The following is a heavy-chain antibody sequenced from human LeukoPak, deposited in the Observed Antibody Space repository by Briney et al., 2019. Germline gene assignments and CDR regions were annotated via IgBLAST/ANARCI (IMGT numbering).Heavy chain of an antibody. CDR1: GGSISSYY. D-gene: IGHD3-3*01. CDR2: IYYSGST. Sequence: SETLSLTCTVSGGSISSYYWSWIRQPPGKGLEWIGYIYYSGSTNYNPSLKSRVTISVDTSKNQFSLKLSSVTAADTAVYYCARVEVLRFLEWLNPNYYYMDVWGKGTTVTVSS. CDR3: ARVEVLRFLEWLNPNYYYMDV. J-gene: IGHJ6*03. V-gene: IGHV4-59*01.